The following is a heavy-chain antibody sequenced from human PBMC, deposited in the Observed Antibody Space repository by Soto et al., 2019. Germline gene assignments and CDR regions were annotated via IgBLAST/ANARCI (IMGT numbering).Heavy chain of an antibody. CDR2: IYDSGST. Sequence: SETLSLTCTVSGGSISSYYWSWIRQPPGKGLEWIGHIYDSGSTNYNPSLKSRVTISVDTSKNLVSLKLSSVTAADTAVYYCARGAGSWYLDHYYMEVWGKGTTVTVSS. D-gene: IGHD6-13*01. J-gene: IGHJ6*03. CDR3: ARGAGSWYLDHYYMEV. V-gene: IGHV4-59*08. CDR1: GGSISSYY.